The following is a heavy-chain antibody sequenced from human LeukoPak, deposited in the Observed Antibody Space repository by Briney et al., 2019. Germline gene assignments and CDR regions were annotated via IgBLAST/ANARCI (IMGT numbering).Heavy chain of an antibody. CDR2: IFYSGNT. V-gene: IGHV4-59*02. D-gene: IGHD6-19*01. J-gene: IGHJ4*02. CDR3: ARERRYNSAWLAYYFDY. CDR1: GGSVSNYY. Sequence: PSETLSLTCTVSGGSVSNYYWSWIRQPPGKRLEWIGYIFYSGNTNYNPSLKSRVTISVDTSKNQFSLKLRSVTAADTAMYYCARERRYNSAWLAYYFDYWGQGTLVTVSS.